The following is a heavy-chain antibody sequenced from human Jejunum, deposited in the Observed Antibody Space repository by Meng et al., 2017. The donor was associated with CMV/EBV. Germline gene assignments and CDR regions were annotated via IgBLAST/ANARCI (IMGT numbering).Heavy chain of an antibody. CDR3: ARDLGGNWFDP. J-gene: IGHJ5*02. CDR1: SSCC. CDR2: SYSSGST. V-gene: IGHV3-53*01. Sequence: SSCCWGWIRQPPGKGLEWVSVSYSSGSTYYEDSVKGRFTISRDTSKNTVYLQMNSLRGEDTAVYYCARDLGGNWFDPWGQGSLVTVSS. D-gene: IGHD3-16*01.